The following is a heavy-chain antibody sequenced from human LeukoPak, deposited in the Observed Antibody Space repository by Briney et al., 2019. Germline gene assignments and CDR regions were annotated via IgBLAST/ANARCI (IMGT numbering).Heavy chain of an antibody. D-gene: IGHD3-22*01. CDR1: GGTFSSYA. CDR3: ARDPFDSSGYDAFDI. J-gene: IGHJ3*02. V-gene: IGHV1-69*04. Sequence: SVKVSCKASGGTFSSYAISWVRQAPGQGLEWMGRIIPILGIANYAQKFQGRVTITADKSTSTAYMELSSLRSEDTAVYYCARDPFDSSGYDAFDIWGQGTMVTVSS. CDR2: IIPILGIA.